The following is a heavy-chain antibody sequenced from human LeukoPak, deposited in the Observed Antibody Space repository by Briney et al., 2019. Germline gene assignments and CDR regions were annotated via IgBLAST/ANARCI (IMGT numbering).Heavy chain of an antibody. CDR2: INPNSGGT. CDR3: ARSQNVLRYFDWLFAY. CDR1: GYTFTGYY. J-gene: IGHJ4*02. Sequence: ASVKVSCKASGYTFTGYYMHWVRQAPGQGLEWMGRINPNSGGTNYAQKFQGRVTMTRDTSISTAYMELSRLRSDDTAVYYSARSQNVLRYFDWLFAYWGQGTLVTVS. V-gene: IGHV1-2*06. D-gene: IGHD3-9*01.